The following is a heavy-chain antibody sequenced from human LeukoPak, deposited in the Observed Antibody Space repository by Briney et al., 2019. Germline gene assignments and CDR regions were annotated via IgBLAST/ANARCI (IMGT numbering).Heavy chain of an antibody. Sequence: GGSLRLSCAASGFTFSSYSMNWVRQAPGKGLEWVSYISSSGSTIYYADSVKGRFTSSRDHAKNSLYLQMNSLRAEDTAVYYCARERYSTIQNDGLDMWGQGTMVTVSS. D-gene: IGHD5-18*01. V-gene: IGHV3-48*04. CDR1: GFTFSSYS. CDR3: ARERYSTIQNDGLDM. CDR2: ISSSGSTI. J-gene: IGHJ3*02.